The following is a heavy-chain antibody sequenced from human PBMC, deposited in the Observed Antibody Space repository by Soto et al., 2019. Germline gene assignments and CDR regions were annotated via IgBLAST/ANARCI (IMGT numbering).Heavy chain of an antibody. CDR2: ISRSSSNI. CDR3: ASDLKVAAAGTGYYYYGMDV. V-gene: IGHV3-21*01. CDR1: GFNFSSYS. J-gene: IGHJ6*02. Sequence: EVQLVESGGGLVKPGGSLRLSCAASGFNFSSYSMNWVRQAPGKGLEWVSSISRSSSNIYYVDSVKGRFTITRDNAKNSLYLQMNSLGAEDTAVYYCASDLKVAAAGTGYYYYGMDVWGQGTTVTVSS. D-gene: IGHD6-13*01.